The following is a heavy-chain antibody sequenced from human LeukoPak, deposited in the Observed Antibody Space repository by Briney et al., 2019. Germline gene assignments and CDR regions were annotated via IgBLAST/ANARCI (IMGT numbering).Heavy chain of an antibody. CDR3: ARRGQEGPAASPYYYYSMDV. D-gene: IGHD2-2*01. Sequence: GESLQISCKGSGYSFTSYWIGWVRQMPGKGLEWMGIIYPGDSDTRYSPSFQGQVTISADKSISTAYLQWSSLRASDTAIYYCARRGQEGPAASPYYYYSMDVWGQGTTVTVSS. J-gene: IGHJ6*02. V-gene: IGHV5-51*01. CDR2: IYPGDSDT. CDR1: GYSFTSYW.